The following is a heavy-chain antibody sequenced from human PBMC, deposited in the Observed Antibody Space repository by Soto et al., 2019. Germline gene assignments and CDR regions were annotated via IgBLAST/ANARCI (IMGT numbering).Heavy chain of an antibody. J-gene: IGHJ4*02. V-gene: IGHV1-3*01. D-gene: IGHD2-21*01. Sequence: DSVKVSCTASGYTFSSYAIHWVRQAPGQGLEWMGWIHAGNGNTKYSQSFQGRVTISRDTSATTAYMELNSLRSEDTAVYYCARGVAFLDYWGQGTLVTASS. CDR3: ARGVAFLDY. CDR1: GYTFSSYA. CDR2: IHAGNGNT.